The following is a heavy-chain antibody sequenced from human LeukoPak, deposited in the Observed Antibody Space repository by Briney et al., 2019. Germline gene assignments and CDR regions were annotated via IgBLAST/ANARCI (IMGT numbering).Heavy chain of an antibody. CDR2: IRYDGSNK. J-gene: IGHJ2*01. CDR3: AKDRETVTTTEGFDL. V-gene: IGHV3-30*02. Sequence: PGGSLRLSCAASGFTFSYYGMYWVRQAPGRGLEWVAFIRYDGSNKYYADSVKGRFAISRDNSNNTLYVQMNSLRTEDTAVYYCAKDRETVTTTEGFDLWGRGTLVTVSS. D-gene: IGHD4-17*01. CDR1: GFTFSYYG.